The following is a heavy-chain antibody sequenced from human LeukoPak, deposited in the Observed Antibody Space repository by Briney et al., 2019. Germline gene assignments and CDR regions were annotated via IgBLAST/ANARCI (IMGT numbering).Heavy chain of an antibody. Sequence: PGGSLRLSCAASGFTFSSYWMTWVRRAPGKGLEWVADIKEDGSEEYYVDSVKGRFTISRDNAKSSLFLQMSGLRVGDTALYYCARSSAWRAYQDYWGQGTLVTVSS. CDR3: ARSSAWRAYQDY. J-gene: IGHJ4*02. V-gene: IGHV3-7*01. D-gene: IGHD6-19*01. CDR1: GFTFSSYW. CDR2: IKEDGSEE.